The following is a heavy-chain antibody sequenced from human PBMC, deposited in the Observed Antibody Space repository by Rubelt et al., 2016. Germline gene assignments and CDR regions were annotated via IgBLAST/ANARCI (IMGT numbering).Heavy chain of an antibody. J-gene: IGHJ4*02. D-gene: IGHD3-10*01. Sequence: QVRLQESGPGLVKPSGTLSLTCTVSGGSITNYFWNWIRQPPGKGLERIGDVNHAAVTVYSPSLKSRVTISLDTSKNHLSLRLDSVTAADTAVYYCARGASPWYYGTNDYYHYWGPRSQVVVSS. CDR1: GGSITNYF. CDR3: ARGASPWYYGTNDYYHY. CDR2: VNHAAVT. V-gene: IGHV4-59*12.